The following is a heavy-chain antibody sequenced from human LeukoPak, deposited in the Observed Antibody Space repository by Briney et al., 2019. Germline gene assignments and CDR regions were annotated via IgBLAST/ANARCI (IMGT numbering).Heavy chain of an antibody. CDR2: INHSGST. CDR1: GGSFSGYY. Sequence: SETLSLTCAVYGGSFSGYYWSWIRQPPGKGLEWIGEINHSGSTNYNPSLKTRATISVDTSKNQFSLKLSSVTAADTAVYYCARGRYDILTGYYLVYYYGMDVWGKGTTVTVSS. J-gene: IGHJ6*04. D-gene: IGHD3-9*01. V-gene: IGHV4-34*01. CDR3: ARGRYDILTGYYLVYYYGMDV.